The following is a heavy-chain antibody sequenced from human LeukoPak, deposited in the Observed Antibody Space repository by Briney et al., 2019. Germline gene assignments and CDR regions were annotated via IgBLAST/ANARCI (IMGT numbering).Heavy chain of an antibody. J-gene: IGHJ4*02. V-gene: IGHV3-30*02. CDR2: IWYDGSNK. CDR3: KKYRSSGWYLDY. Sequence: PGGPLRLSCAASGFTFCSYGMHWVRQAPGKGVEWGAFIWYDGSNKYYEDSMKARFTISRDNSKHTLYLQMNSVRAEDTAVYYCKKYRSSGWYLDYWGQGSLVTVSS. CDR1: GFTFCSYG. D-gene: IGHD6-19*01.